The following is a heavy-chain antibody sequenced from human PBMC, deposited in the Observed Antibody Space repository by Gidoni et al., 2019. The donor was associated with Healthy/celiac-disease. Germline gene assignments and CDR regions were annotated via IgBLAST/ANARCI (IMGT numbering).Heavy chain of an antibody. J-gene: IGHJ4*02. CDR3: ARVRGIYYDSSGEPYFDY. V-gene: IGHV1-3*01. Sequence: GNGNTKYSQKFQGRVTITRDTSASTAYMELSSLRSEDTAVYYCARVRGIYYDSSGEPYFDYWGQGTLVTVSS. CDR2: GNGNT. D-gene: IGHD3-22*01.